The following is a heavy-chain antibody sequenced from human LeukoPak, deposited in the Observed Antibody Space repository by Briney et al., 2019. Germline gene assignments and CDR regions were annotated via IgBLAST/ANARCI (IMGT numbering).Heavy chain of an antibody. V-gene: IGHV3-48*03. CDR2: ISSSGSTI. Sequence: PGGSLRLSCAASGFTFSSYEMDWVRQAPGKGLEWVSYISSSGSTIYYADSVKGRFTISRDNAKNSLYLQMNSLRAEDTAVYYCARDKTDDYVWGSYRYTYLAFDYWGQGTLVTVSS. D-gene: IGHD3-16*02. CDR3: ARDKTDDYVWGSYRYTYLAFDY. CDR1: GFTFSSYE. J-gene: IGHJ4*02.